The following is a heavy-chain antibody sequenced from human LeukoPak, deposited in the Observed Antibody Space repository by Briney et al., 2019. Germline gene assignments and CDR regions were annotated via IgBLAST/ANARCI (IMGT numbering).Heavy chain of an antibody. CDR2: IYHSGST. Sequence: SETLSLTCTVSGGSISSYYWSWIRQPPGKGLEWIGYIYHSGSTYYNPSLKSRVTISVDRSKNQFSLKLSSVTAADTAVYYCATSGNSSGWYAYWGQGTLVTVSS. CDR1: GGSISSYY. D-gene: IGHD6-19*01. J-gene: IGHJ4*02. V-gene: IGHV4-59*12. CDR3: ATSGNSSGWYAY.